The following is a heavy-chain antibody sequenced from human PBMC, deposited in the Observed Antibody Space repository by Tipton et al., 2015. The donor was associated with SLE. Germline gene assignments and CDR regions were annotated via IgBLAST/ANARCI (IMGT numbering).Heavy chain of an antibody. CDR2: VYYSGST. D-gene: IGHD5-12*01. V-gene: IGHV4-59*07. J-gene: IGHJ6*03. Sequence: TLSLTCTVSGGSIRGYYWLWIRQPPGKGLEWIGHVYYSGSTGYDPSLKSRVTISVDTSKNQFSLRLSSVTAADTAVYYCARHSDYKFGGGGYYYYMDVWGKGTTVTVSS. CDR1: GGSIRGYY. CDR3: ARHSDYKFGGGGYYYYMDV.